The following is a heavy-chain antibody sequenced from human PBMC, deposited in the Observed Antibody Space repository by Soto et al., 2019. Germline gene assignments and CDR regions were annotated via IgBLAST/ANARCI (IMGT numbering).Heavy chain of an antibody. CDR1: GFTFSSYG. CDR3: ARDNEEKFVAAAGTIYYYYYGMDV. Sequence: SLRLSCAASGFTFSSYGMHWVRQAPGKGLEWVAVIWYDGSNKYYADSVKGRFTISRDNSKNTLYLQMNSLRAEDTAVYYCARDNEEKFVAAAGTIYYYYYGMDVWGQGTTVTVSS. V-gene: IGHV3-33*01. D-gene: IGHD6-13*01. J-gene: IGHJ6*02. CDR2: IWYDGSNK.